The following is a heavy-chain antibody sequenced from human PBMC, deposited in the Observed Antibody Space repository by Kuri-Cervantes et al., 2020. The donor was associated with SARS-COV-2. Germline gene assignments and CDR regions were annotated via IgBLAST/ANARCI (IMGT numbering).Heavy chain of an antibody. CDR1: GYSISSGYY. V-gene: IGHV4-38-2*02. Sequence: ESLKISCTVSGYSISSGYYWGWIRQPPGKGLEWIGSIYHSGSTYYNPSLKSRVTISVDTSKSQFSLKLSSVTAADTAVYYCARELGVPAATYFDYWGQGTLVTVSS. CDR2: IYHSGST. CDR3: ARELGVPAATYFDY. D-gene: IGHD2-2*01. J-gene: IGHJ4*02.